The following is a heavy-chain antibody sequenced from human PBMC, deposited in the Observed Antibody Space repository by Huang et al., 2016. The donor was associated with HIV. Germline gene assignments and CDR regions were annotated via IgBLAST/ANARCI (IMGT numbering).Heavy chain of an antibody. CDR2: ISYDGKTK. V-gene: IGHV3-30*18. CDR1: GFTFSSYG. D-gene: IGHD6-13*01. CDR3: AKGGSAAAVLDF. Sequence: QVQLVESGGGVVQPGRSLRISCAASGFTFSSYGMHWVRQAPGKGGEWGAVISYDGKTKYYADSVKGRFSISRDNSKTTVYLQLNSLRVEDTAVYYCAKGGSAAAVLDFWGQGTLVTVSS. J-gene: IGHJ4*02.